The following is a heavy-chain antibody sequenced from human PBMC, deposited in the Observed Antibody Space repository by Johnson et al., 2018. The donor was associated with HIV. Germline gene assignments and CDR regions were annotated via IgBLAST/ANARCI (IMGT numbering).Heavy chain of an antibody. CDR1: GFTFSSYG. D-gene: IGHD3-10*01. CDR2: IWYDGSNK. V-gene: IGHV3-33*06. J-gene: IGHJ3*02. Sequence: VQLVESGGGVVQPGRSLRLSCAASGFTFSSYGMHWVRQAPGKGLEWVAVIWYDGSNKYYADSVKGRFTISRDNSKNTLYLQMNSLRVEDTAVYYCAKESGGSGSYYIGDMGDAFDIWGQGTLVTVSS. CDR3: AKESGGSGSYYIGDMGDAFDI.